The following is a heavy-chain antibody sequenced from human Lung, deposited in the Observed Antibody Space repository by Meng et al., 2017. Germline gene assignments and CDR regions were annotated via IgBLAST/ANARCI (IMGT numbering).Heavy chain of an antibody. CDR2: IYHSGST. CDR1: GGSISSDNW. Sequence: QVQLQEAGPGLGKTSGPLSLTCAVSGGSISSDNWWSWVRQPPGKGLEWIGEIYHSGSTNYNPSLKSRITISVDKPKNQFSLTLSSVTAADTAVYYCTKNDFYCLGYWGQGTLVTVSS. CDR3: TKNDFYCLGY. V-gene: IGHV4-4*02. J-gene: IGHJ4*02. D-gene: IGHD2-21*01.